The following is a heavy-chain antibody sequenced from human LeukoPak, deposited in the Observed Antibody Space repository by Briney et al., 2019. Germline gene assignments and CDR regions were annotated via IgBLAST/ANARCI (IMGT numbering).Heavy chain of an antibody. J-gene: IGHJ5*02. V-gene: IGHV4-4*02. CDR2: IYHSGST. CDR3: ARGGSSWPNWFDP. Sequence: PSETLSLTCAVSGGSISSSNWWSWVRQPPGKGLEWIGEIYHSGSTNYNPSLKSRVTISVDKSKNQFSLKLSSVTAADTAVYYCARGGSSWPNWFDPWGQGTLVTVSS. CDR1: GGSISSSNW. D-gene: IGHD6-13*01.